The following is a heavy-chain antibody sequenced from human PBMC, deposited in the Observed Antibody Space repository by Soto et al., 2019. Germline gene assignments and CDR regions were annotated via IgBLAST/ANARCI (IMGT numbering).Heavy chain of an antibody. Sequence: PSETLSLTCTVSGVSISSGNWWTWVRRTPQRGLEYIGEIFHDGTANYYPSFERRVAISVVTSKNQFSLKLTSVTAADTAIYFCARLVYDTRLNYMYFDFWGQGALVTVSS. CDR3: ARLVYDTRLNYMYFDF. D-gene: IGHD2-8*01. V-gene: IGHV4-4*02. J-gene: IGHJ4*02. CDR2: IFHDGTA. CDR1: GVSISSGNW.